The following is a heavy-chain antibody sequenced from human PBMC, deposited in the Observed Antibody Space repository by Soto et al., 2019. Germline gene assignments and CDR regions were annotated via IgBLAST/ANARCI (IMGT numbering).Heavy chain of an antibody. CDR2: IIPIFGTA. CDR1: GGTFSSYA. D-gene: IGHD3-10*01. V-gene: IGHV1-69*13. CDR3: QLLIWFGELLVDY. Sequence: SVKVSCKASGGTFSSYAISWVRQAPGQGLEWMGGIIPIFGTANYAQKFQGRVTITADESTSTAYMELSSLRSEDTAVYYCQLLIWFGELLVDYWGQGTLVTGSS. J-gene: IGHJ4*02.